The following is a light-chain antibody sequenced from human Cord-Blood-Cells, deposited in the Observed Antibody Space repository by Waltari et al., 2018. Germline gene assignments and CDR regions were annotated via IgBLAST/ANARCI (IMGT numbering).Light chain of an antibody. CDR3: QSYDSSLSGWV. Sequence: QSVLTQPPSVSGAPGQRVTISCTGSSSNIGAGYDVHWYHQLPGTAPQLLSYGNSNRPSGVPDRFSGSKSGTSASLAITGLQAEDEADYYCQSYDSSLSGWVFGGGTKLTVL. V-gene: IGLV1-40*01. CDR1: SSNIGAGYD. J-gene: IGLJ3*02. CDR2: GNS.